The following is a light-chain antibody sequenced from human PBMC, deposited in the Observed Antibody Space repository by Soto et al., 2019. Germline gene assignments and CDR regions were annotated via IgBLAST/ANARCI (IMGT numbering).Light chain of an antibody. CDR3: MQTLQTPLT. CDR2: LGS. Sequence: DIVMTQSPVSLPVTPGEPASISCRASQSLLHSGGHNFLDWYLQKPGQSPQVLIYLGSNRASGVPDRFSGSGSGAEFTLEISRVEADDVGLYYCMQTLQTPLTFGGGTKVEIK. V-gene: IGKV2-28*01. CDR1: QSLLHSGGHNF. J-gene: IGKJ4*01.